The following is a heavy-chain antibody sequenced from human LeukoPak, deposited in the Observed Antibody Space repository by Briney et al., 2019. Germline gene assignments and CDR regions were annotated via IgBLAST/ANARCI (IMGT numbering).Heavy chain of an antibody. Sequence: GRSLRLSCAASGFTFSSYWMHWVRQAPGKGLVWVSRINSDGSSTSYADSVKGRFTISRDTPKNTLYLQMHGLRADDTAVYYCARELVALLRQQDYSYGMDVWGRGTTVIVSS. CDR2: INSDGSST. CDR3: ARELVALLRQQDYSYGMDV. CDR1: GFTFSSYW. J-gene: IGHJ6*02. D-gene: IGHD5-12*01. V-gene: IGHV3-74*01.